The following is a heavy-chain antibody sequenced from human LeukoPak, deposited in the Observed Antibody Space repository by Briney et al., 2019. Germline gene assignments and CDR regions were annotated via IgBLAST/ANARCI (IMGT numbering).Heavy chain of an antibody. CDR2: ISSSGSTI. CDR3: ARIEGPYCSGGSCYSEHFQH. Sequence: GGSLRLSCAASGFTFSDYYMSWIRQAPGKGLEWVSYISSSGSTIYYADSVKGRFTISRDNAKNSLYLQMNSLRAEDTAVHYCARIEGPYCSGGSCYSEHFQHWGQGTLVTVSS. J-gene: IGHJ1*01. V-gene: IGHV3-11*01. D-gene: IGHD2-15*01. CDR1: GFTFSDYY.